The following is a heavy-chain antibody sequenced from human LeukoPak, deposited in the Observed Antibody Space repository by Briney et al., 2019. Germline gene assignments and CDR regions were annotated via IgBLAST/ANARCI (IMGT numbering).Heavy chain of an antibody. D-gene: IGHD2-21*01. CDR1: GFPFSSYG. V-gene: IGHV3-30*02. J-gene: IGHJ4*02. CDR2: IQYDGSNE. Sequence: GSLSLSCAASGFPFSSYGMHWVRQAPGQGLEWGTFIQYDGSNEYYADSMKGRFTVSRDNSKNTVYLQMNSLRVEDTAVYYCAKVMQLFNRLDSWGQGTLITVSS. CDR3: AKVMQLFNRLDS.